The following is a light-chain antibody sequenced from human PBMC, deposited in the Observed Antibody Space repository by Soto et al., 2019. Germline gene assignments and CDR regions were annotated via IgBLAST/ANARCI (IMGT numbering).Light chain of an antibody. J-gene: IGLJ1*01. Sequence: QSVLTQPPSVSGSPGQSVAVSCTGTSSDVGSYNRVSWYQQPPGTAPKLMIYEVSNRPSGVPDRFSGSKSGNTASLTISGLQAEDEADYYCSSFTGSNTYVFGTGTKVTVL. CDR3: SSFTGSNTYV. CDR2: EVS. CDR1: SSDVGSYNR. V-gene: IGLV2-18*02.